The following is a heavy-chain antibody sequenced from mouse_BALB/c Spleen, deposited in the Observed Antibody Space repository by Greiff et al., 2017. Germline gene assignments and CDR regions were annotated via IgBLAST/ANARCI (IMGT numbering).Heavy chain of an antibody. V-gene: IGHV5-17*02. CDR1: GFTFSSFG. CDR3: ARDAPYWYFDV. J-gene: IGHJ1*01. Sequence: EVQGVESGGGLVQPGGSRKLSCAASGFTFSSFGMHWVRQAPEKGLEWVAYISSGSSTIYYADTVKGRFTISRDNPKNTLFLQMTSLRSEDTAMYYCARDAPYWYFDVWGAGTTVTVSS. CDR2: ISSGSSTI.